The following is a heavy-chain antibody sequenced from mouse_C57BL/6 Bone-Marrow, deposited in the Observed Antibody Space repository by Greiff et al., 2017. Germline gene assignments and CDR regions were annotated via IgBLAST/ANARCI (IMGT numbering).Heavy chain of an antibody. D-gene: IGHD1-1*01. CDR2: INPGSGGT. CDR3: ARGRGSSYYFDY. CDR1: GYAFTNYL. Sequence: VQLQQSGAELVRPGTSVKVSCKASGYAFTNYLIEWVKQRPGQGLEWIGVINPGSGGTNYNEKFKGKATLTADKSSSTAYMQLSSLTSEDSAVYFCARGRGSSYYFDYWGQGTTLTVSS. J-gene: IGHJ2*01. V-gene: IGHV1-54*01.